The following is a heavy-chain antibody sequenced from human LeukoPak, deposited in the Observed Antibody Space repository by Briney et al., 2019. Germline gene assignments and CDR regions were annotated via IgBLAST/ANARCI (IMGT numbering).Heavy chain of an antibody. CDR2: ISYDGSNK. J-gene: IGHJ5*02. CDR1: GFTFSSYA. Sequence: GGSLRLSCAASGFTFSSYAMHWVRQAPGKGLEWVAVISYDGSNKYYADSVKGRFTISRDNSKNTLYLQMNSLRAEDTAVYYCAREYSFVVVPAAPRWFDPWGQGTLVTVSS. CDR3: AREYSFVVVPAAPRWFDP. D-gene: IGHD2-2*01. V-gene: IGHV3-30-3*01.